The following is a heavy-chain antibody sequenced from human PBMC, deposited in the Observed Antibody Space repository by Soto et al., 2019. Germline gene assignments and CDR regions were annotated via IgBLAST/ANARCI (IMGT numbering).Heavy chain of an antibody. CDR1: GYSFTSYW. D-gene: IGHD3-22*01. CDR2: IYPGDSDT. CDR3: ARVMRNYYDSSGYYDYYYYGMDV. V-gene: IGHV5-51*01. Sequence: GESLKISCKVSGYSFTSYWIGWVRQMPWKCLEWMWIIYPGDSDTRYSPSFQGQVTISADKSISTAYLQWSSLKASDAAMYYCARVMRNYYDSSGYYDYYYYGMDVWGQGTTVTVSS. J-gene: IGHJ6*02.